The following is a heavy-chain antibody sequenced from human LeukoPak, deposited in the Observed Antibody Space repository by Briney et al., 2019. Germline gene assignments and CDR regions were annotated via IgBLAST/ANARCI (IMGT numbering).Heavy chain of an antibody. D-gene: IGHD6-19*01. CDR1: GGSISSSSYY. CDR3: ARDIAVAGTFGAFDI. V-gene: IGHV4-39*07. J-gene: IGHJ3*02. Sequence: SETLSLTCTVSGGSISSSSYYWGWIRQPPGKGLEWIGSIYFSGSTYYNPSLKSRVTISVDTSKNQFSLKLSSVTAADTAVYYCARDIAVAGTFGAFDIWGQGTMVTVSS. CDR2: IYFSGST.